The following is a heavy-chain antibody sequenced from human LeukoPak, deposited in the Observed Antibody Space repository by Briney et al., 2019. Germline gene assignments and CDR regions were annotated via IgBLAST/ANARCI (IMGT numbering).Heavy chain of an antibody. CDR2: ISGSGGST. V-gene: IGHV3-23*01. CDR3: ARVPTIAAAGYYLDY. J-gene: IGHJ4*02. Sequence: GGSLRLSCAASGFTFSSYAMSWVRQAPGKGLEWVSAISGSGGSTYYADSVKGRFTISRDNSKNTLYLQMNSLRAEDTAVYYCARVPTIAAAGYYLDYWGQGTLVTVSS. CDR1: GFTFSSYA. D-gene: IGHD6-13*01.